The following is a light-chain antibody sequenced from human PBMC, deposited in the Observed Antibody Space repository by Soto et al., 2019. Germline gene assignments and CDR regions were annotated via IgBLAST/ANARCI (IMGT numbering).Light chain of an antibody. CDR1: QSISSY. CDR2: AAS. Sequence: DIQMTQSPSSLSASVGDRVTITCRASQSISSYLNWYQQKPGKAPKLLIYAASSLQSGVPSRISGSGSGTDFTLTISSLQPEDFATYYCQQSYSALQTFGQGTKVEIK. CDR3: QQSYSALQT. J-gene: IGKJ1*01. V-gene: IGKV1-39*01.